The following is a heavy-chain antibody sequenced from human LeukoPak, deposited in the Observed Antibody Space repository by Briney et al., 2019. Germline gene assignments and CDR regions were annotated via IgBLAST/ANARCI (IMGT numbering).Heavy chain of an antibody. CDR1: GFTFDDYA. D-gene: IGHD2-2*01. CDR2: ISWNSGSI. J-gene: IGHJ5*02. V-gene: IGHV3-9*01. CDR3: AKGSVDQLLDNWFEP. Sequence: GRSLRLSCAASGFTFDDYAMHWVRQAPGKGLEWVSGISWNSGSIGYADSVKGRFTISRDNAKNSLYLQMNSLRAEDTALYYCAKGSVDQLLDNWFEPWGQGTLVTVSS.